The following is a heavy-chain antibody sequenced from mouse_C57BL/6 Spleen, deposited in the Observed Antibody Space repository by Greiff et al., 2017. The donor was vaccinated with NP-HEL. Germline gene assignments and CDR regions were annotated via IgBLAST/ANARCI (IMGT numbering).Heavy chain of an antibody. CDR1: GYTFTSYW. J-gene: IGHJ4*01. V-gene: IGHV1-52*01. Sequence: QVQLQQPGAELVKPGSSVKLSCKASGYTFTSYWMHWVKQRPIQGLDWIGNIDPSDSETHYNQKFKDKATLTVDKSSSTAYMQLSSLTSEDSAVYYCARRRDYDEDYAMDYWGQGTSVTVSS. CDR2: IDPSDSET. CDR3: ARRRDYDEDYAMDY. D-gene: IGHD2-4*01.